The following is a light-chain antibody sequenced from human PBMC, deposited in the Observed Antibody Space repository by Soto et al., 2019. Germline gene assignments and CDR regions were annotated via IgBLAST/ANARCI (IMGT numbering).Light chain of an antibody. CDR2: GAS. CDR3: QQYGSFPVT. Sequence: EIVLTQSPGTLSLSPGERATLSCRASQSVSSSYLAWYQQKPGQAPRLLIYGASSIATGIPDRFSGSGSGTDFTLTISRLEPEDFAVYYYQQYGSFPVTFGQGTTLEIK. V-gene: IGKV3-20*01. CDR1: QSVSSSY. J-gene: IGKJ2*01.